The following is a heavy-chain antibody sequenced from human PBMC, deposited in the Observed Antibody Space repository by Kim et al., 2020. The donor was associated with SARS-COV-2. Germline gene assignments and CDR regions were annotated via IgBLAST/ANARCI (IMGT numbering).Heavy chain of an antibody. Sequence: TNYAQTLQGRVTMTTDTSTSTAYMELRSLRSDDTAVYYCARIVAATLVDYWGQGTLVTVSS. J-gene: IGHJ4*02. V-gene: IGHV1-18*01. CDR2: T. D-gene: IGHD5-12*01. CDR3: ARIVAATLVDY.